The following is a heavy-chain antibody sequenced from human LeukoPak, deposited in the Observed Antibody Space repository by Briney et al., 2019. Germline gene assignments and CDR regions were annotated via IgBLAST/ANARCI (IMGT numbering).Heavy chain of an antibody. CDR3: ARHGLSCSSTSCSTEQLGYYYYYMDV. CDR2: IYPGDSDT. D-gene: IGHD2-2*01. CDR1: GYSFTSYW. V-gene: IGHV5-51*01. J-gene: IGHJ6*03. Sequence: GESLKIPCKGSGYSFTSYWIGWVRQMPGKGLEWMGIIYPGDSDTRYSPSFQGQVTISADKSISTAYLQWSSLKASDTAMYYCARHGLSCSSTSCSTEQLGYYYYYMDVWGKGTTVTVSS.